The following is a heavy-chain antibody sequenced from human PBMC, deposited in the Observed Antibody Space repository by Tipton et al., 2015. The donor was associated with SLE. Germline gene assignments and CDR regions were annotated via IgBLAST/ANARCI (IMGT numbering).Heavy chain of an antibody. CDR3: ARSGPPTLRDRLLGAFDI. CDR1: GGSISSGSYP. V-gene: IGHV4-61*09. Sequence: TLSLTCTVSGGSISSGSYPWSWIRKPAGKGLEWIGYIYASGSTNYNPSLKSRVTMSLDTSKNQFSLKLSSVTAADTAVYYCARSGPPTLRDRLLGAFDIWGQGTLVTVSS. CDR2: IYASGST. D-gene: IGHD3-22*01. J-gene: IGHJ3*02.